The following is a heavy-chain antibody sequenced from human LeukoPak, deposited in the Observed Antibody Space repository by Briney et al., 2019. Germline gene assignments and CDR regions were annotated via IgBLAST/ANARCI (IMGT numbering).Heavy chain of an antibody. CDR1: GFTFSSYA. V-gene: IGHV3-64*01. D-gene: IGHD2-2*01. J-gene: IGHJ4*02. Sequence: PGGSLRLSCAASGFTFSSYAMHWVRQAPGKGLEYVSAISSNGGSTYYANSVKGRFTISRDNSKNTLYLQMGSLRAEDMAVYYCARRYCSSTSCSLLGFFDYWGQGTLVTVSS. CDR2: ISSNGGST. CDR3: ARRYCSSTSCSLLGFFDY.